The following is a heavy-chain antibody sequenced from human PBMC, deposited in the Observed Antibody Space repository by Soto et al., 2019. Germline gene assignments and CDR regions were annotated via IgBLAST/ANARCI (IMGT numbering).Heavy chain of an antibody. CDR1: GGSISNYC. J-gene: IGHJ6*02. CDR3: ARSPAGGTLTPYYYYGMDV. CDR2: IYYSGRT. V-gene: IGHV4-59*01. Sequence: SETLSLTCTISGGSISNYCWSWIRQPPGKGLEWIGYIYYSGRTKYNPSLESRVTISVDTSRNQLSLKLSAVTAADTAVYYCARSPAGGTLTPYYYYGMDVWGQGTTVTVSS. D-gene: IGHD3-9*01.